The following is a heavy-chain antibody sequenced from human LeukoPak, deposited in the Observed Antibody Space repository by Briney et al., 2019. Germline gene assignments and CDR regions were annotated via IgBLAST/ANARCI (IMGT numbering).Heavy chain of an antibody. CDR3: AKDIYGDYEYYLDY. V-gene: IGHV3-23*01. Sequence: GGSLRLSCAASRFTFNSYAMSWVRQAPGKGLEWVSVIGGSNGITFYVGSVKGRFTISRDNSKDTLYLQMNSLRAEDTAVYYCAKDIYGDYEYYLDYWGQGTLVTVSS. CDR1: RFTFNSYA. J-gene: IGHJ4*02. D-gene: IGHD4-17*01. CDR2: IGGSNGIT.